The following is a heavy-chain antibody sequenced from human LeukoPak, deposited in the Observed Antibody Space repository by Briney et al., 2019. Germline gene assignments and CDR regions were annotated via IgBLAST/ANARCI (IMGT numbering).Heavy chain of an antibody. Sequence: GGSLRLSCAASGFTFSSYSMNWVRQAPGKGLEWVSYISSSSSTIYYADSVKGRFTISRDNAKNSLYLQMNSLRAEDTAAYYCARSVTYYGSGSYNSWGQGTLVTVSS. V-gene: IGHV3-48*01. CDR1: GFTFSSYS. CDR2: ISSSSSTI. J-gene: IGHJ4*02. CDR3: ARSVTYYGSGSYNS. D-gene: IGHD3-10*01.